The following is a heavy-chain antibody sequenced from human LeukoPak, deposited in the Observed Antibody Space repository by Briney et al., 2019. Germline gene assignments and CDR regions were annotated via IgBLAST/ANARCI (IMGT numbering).Heavy chain of an antibody. Sequence: ASVKVSCKASGYTFTGYYMHWVRQAPGQGLEWMGWMNPNSGNTGYAQKFQGRVTMTRNTSISTAYMELSSLRSEDTAVYYCARGGGYSYGNSDFDYWGQGTLVTVSS. CDR1: GYTFTGYY. J-gene: IGHJ4*02. D-gene: IGHD5-18*01. CDR3: ARGGGYSYGNSDFDY. V-gene: IGHV1-8*02. CDR2: MNPNSGNT.